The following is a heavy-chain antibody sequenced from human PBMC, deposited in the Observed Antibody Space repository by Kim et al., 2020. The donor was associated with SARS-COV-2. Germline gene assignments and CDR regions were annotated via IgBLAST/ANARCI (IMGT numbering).Heavy chain of an antibody. Sequence: VQGRLTISRDNSKNTLYLQMNSLRAEDTAVYYRAKDPSYSSSWYGYYFDYWGQGTLVTVSS. D-gene: IGHD6-13*01. V-gene: IGHV3-23*01. J-gene: IGHJ4*02. CDR3: AKDPSYSSSWYGYYFDY.